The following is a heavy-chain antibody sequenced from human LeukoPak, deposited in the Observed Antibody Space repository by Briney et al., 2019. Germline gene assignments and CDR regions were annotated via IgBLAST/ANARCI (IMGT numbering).Heavy chain of an antibody. V-gene: IGHV4-39*02. D-gene: IGHD6-13*01. Sequence: SETLSLTCTVSGGSISSSSYYWGWIRQPPGKGLEWIGSIFYSGSTYYNPSLKSRVTISVDTSKSHFSLGLSSVTAADTAVYYCARLSLAAENYWGQGNLVTVSS. J-gene: IGHJ4*02. CDR2: IFYSGST. CDR3: ARLSLAAENY. CDR1: GGSISSSSYY.